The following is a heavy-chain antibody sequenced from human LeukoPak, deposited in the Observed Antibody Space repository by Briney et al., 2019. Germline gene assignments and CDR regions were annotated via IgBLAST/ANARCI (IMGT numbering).Heavy chain of an antibody. J-gene: IGHJ4*02. V-gene: IGHV3-21*01. CDR3: ARDPTQQLVLNYFDY. CDR2: ISSSSSYI. D-gene: IGHD6-13*01. CDR1: GFTFSSYS. Sequence: GGSLRLSCAASGFTFSSYSMNWVRQAPGKGLEWVSSISSSSSYIYYADSVKGRFTISRDNAKNSLYLQMNSLRAEDTAVYYCARDPTQQLVLNYFDYWGQGTLVTVSS.